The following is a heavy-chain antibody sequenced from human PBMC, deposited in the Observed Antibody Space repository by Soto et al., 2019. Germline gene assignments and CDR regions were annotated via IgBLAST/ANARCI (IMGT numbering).Heavy chain of an antibody. CDR1: GGSINNNVSY. V-gene: IGHV4-39*01. D-gene: IGHD1-26*01. CDR3: ARQFIVGGGYHFDF. J-gene: IGHJ4*02. CDR2: IYYTGGP. Sequence: PSQTLSLTCTVSGGSINNNVSYWAWIRQPPGKGLEWIGSIYYTGGPLYNSALRSRPIISVDTSKNQFALNLSSVTAADTAIYYCARQFIVGGGYHFDFWGQGALVTVSS.